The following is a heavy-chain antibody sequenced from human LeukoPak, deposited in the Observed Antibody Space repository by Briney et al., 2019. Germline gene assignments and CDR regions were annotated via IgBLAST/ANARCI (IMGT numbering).Heavy chain of an antibody. J-gene: IGHJ4*02. CDR1: GCTFTSYY. Sequence: SSVRVSCKASGCTFTSYYMHWVRQAPGRGLAWVGIINPSGGSTSHAQKFQGRVTMTRDTSTSTAYMELSSLRSEDTAVYYCARVSDKHPHQIDYWGQGTLVTVSS. CDR3: ARVSDKHPHQIDY. D-gene: IGHD2-21*02. V-gene: IGHV1-46*01. CDR2: INPSGGST.